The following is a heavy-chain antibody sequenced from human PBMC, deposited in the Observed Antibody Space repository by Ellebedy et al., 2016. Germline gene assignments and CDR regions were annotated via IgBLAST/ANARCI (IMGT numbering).Heavy chain of an antibody. CDR1: GFTFSGSA. CDR3: TRHGVGALLLDY. Sequence: GGSLRLSCAASGFTFSGSAMHWVRQASGKGLEWVGRIRSKANSYATAYAASVKGRFTISRDDSKNTAYLQMNSLKTEDTAVYYCTRHGVGALLLDYWGQGTLVTVSS. D-gene: IGHD1-26*01. CDR2: IRSKANSYAT. V-gene: IGHV3-73*01. J-gene: IGHJ4*02.